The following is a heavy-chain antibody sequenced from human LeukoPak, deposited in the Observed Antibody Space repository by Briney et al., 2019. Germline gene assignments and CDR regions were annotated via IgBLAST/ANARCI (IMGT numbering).Heavy chain of an antibody. D-gene: IGHD4-11*01. V-gene: IGHV1-69*05. CDR2: IIPIFGTA. CDR3: AGSNYESLNYYYYYMDV. J-gene: IGHJ6*03. CDR1: GGTFSSYA. Sequence: SVKVSCKASGGTFSSYAISWVRQAPGQGLEWMGGIIPIFGTANYAQKFQGRVTITTDESTSTAYMELRSLRSDDTAVYYCAGSNYESLNYYYYYMDVWGKGTTVTVSS.